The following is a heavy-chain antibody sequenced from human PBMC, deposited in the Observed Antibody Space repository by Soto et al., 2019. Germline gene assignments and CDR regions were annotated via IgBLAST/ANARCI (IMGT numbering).Heavy chain of an antibody. J-gene: IGHJ4*02. Sequence: QVQLVESGGGVVQPGRSLRLSCAASGFTFTNYGMHWVRQAPGKGLEWVGVIWYDGSNKYYADSVKGRFTISKDNSQNTLYLQMNNLRAEDTAMYYCTRDPYGGSRYYFDSWGQGTLVTVSS. CDR3: TRDPYGGSRYYFDS. D-gene: IGHD1-26*01. CDR1: GFTFTNYG. V-gene: IGHV3-33*01. CDR2: IWYDGSNK.